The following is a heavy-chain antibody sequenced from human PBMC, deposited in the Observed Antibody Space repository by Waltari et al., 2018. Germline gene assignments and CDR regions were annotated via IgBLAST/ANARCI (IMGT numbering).Heavy chain of an antibody. V-gene: IGHV3-7*01. J-gene: IGHJ4*02. CDR3: ARDPGTTFDY. D-gene: IGHD1-1*01. CDR2: IKQDGSEK. CDR1: GFTFGSYW. Sequence: EVQLVESGGGLVQPGGSLRLSCAASGFTFGSYWMSWVRQAPGKGLEWVANIKQDGSEKYYVDSVKGRFTISRDNAKNSLYLQMNSLRAEDTAVYYCARDPGTTFDYWGQGTLVTVSS.